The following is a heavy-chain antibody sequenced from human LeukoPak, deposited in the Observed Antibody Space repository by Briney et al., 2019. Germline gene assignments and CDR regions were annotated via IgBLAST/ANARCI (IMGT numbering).Heavy chain of an antibody. Sequence: GGSLRLSCAASGFTFSDYWISWVRQAPGKGLDWVAHINPDGGQRSYVASVEGRFTISRDNAKNSLYLQMNSLRTEDTALYYCARWRWQHSEFDLWGQGTLVTVSS. D-gene: IGHD5-24*01. V-gene: IGHV3-7*01. J-gene: IGHJ4*02. CDR2: INPDGGQR. CDR3: ARWRWQHSEFDL. CDR1: GFTFSDYW.